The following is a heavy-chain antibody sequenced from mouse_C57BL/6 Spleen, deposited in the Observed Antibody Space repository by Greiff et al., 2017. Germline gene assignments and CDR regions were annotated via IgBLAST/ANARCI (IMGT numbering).Heavy chain of an antibody. CDR1: GFTFSDYG. J-gene: IGHJ3*01. V-gene: IGHV5-17*01. CDR2: ISSGSSTI. CDR3: ARDYDGYLLAY. D-gene: IGHD2-3*01. Sequence: EVKLVESGGGLVKPGGSLKLSCAASGFTFSDYGMHWVRQAPEKGLEWVAYISSGSSTIYYADTVKGRFTISRDNAKNTLFLQMTSLRSEDTAMYYCARDYDGYLLAYWGQGTLVTVSA.